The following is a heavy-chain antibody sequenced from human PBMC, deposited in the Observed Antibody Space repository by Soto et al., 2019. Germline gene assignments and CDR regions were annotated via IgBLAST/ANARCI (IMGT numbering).Heavy chain of an antibody. CDR3: ARDCVRMVLYYGGWFDP. J-gene: IGHJ5*02. V-gene: IGHV1-18*01. CDR2: ISAYNGNT. D-gene: IGHD2-8*02. CDR1: GYTFTSYG. Sequence: ASVKVSCKASGYTFTSYGISWVRQAPGQGLEWMGWISAYNGNTKYAQKLQGTVTMTTDTSTSTAYMELRSLRSDDTAVYYCARDCVRMVLYYGGWFDPWGQGTLVTVSS.